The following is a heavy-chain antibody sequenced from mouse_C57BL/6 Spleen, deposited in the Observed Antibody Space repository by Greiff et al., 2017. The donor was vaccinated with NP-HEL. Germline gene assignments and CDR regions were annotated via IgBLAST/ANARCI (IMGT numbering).Heavy chain of an antibody. CDR3: ARETAYYSNYEGFAY. V-gene: IGHV1-22*01. CDR1: GYTFTDYN. Sequence: VQLQQSGPELVKPGASVKMSCKASGYTFTDYNMHWVKQSHGKSLEWIGYINPNNGGTSYNQKFKGKATLTVNKSSSTAYMELRSLTSEDSAVYYCARETAYYSNYEGFAYWGQGTLVTVSA. J-gene: IGHJ3*01. D-gene: IGHD2-5*01. CDR2: INPNNGGT.